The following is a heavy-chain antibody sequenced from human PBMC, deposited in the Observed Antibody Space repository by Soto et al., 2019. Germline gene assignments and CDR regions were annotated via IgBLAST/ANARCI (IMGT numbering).Heavy chain of an antibody. CDR3: AVEYSSSTDNWFDP. Sequence: SATLSITCAVYGGSFSGYYWSWIRQPPGKGLEWIGEINHSGSTNYNPSLKSRVTISVDTSKNQFSLKLSSVTAADTAVYYCAVEYSSSTDNWFDPWGQGTLVTVSS. J-gene: IGHJ5*02. D-gene: IGHD6-6*01. CDR2: INHSGST. CDR1: GGSFSGYY. V-gene: IGHV4-34*01.